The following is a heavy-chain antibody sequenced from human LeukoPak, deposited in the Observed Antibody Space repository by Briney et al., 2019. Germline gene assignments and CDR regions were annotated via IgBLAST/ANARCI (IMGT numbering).Heavy chain of an antibody. CDR1: GFTFSSYA. V-gene: IGHV3-23*01. CDR2: LSGSGGST. CDR3: AKESGGDYHSEGPHY. J-gene: IGHJ4*02. Sequence: QTGGSLRLSCAASGFTFSSYAMTWVRQAPGKGLEWVSALSGSGGSTFYADSVKGRFTISRDNSKNTLYLQMNSLRVGDTAVYSCAKESGGDYHSEGPHYWGLGTLVTVSS. D-gene: IGHD2-21*02.